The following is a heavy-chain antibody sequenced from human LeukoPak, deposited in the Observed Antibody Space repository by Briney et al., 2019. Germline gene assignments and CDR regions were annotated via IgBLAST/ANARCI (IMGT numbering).Heavy chain of an antibody. Sequence: SETLSLTCAVYGGSFSGYYWSWIRQPPGKGLEWIGEINHSGSTNYNPSLKSRVTISVDTSKNQFSLKLSSVTAADTAVYYCARGRVLRFLEWSRWTYYFDYWGQGTLVTVSS. CDR2: INHSGST. D-gene: IGHD3-3*01. J-gene: IGHJ4*02. V-gene: IGHV4-34*01. CDR1: GGSFSGYY. CDR3: ARGRVLRFLEWSRWTYYFDY.